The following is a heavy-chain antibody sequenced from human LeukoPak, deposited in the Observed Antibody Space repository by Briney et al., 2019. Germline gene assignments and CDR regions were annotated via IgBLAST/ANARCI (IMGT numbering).Heavy chain of an antibody. J-gene: IGHJ6*02. CDR1: GGSFSGYY. CDR2: INHSGST. Sequence: SETLSLTCAVYGGSFSGYYWSWIRQPPGKGLEWIGEINHSGSTNYNPSLKSRVTISVDTSKNQFSLKLSSVTAADTAVYYCASTVPAASPYYYYGMDVWGQGTTVTVSS. D-gene: IGHD2-2*01. CDR3: ASTVPAASPYYYYGMDV. V-gene: IGHV4-34*01.